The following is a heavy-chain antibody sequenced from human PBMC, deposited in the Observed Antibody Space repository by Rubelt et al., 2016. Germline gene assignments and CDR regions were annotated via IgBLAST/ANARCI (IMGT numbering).Heavy chain of an antibody. Sequence: GASVKVSCKASGYTFTSYYMHWVRQAPGQGLEWMGVINPSGGSTSHAQKFQGRFTMTSATSTSIVYMELSSLTSEDTAVYHCARGWARYSWSYHVYWGQGNLVTVSS. CDR2: INPSGGST. V-gene: IGHV1-46*01. CDR1: GYTFTSYY. J-gene: IGHJ4*02. D-gene: IGHD1-26*01. CDR3: ARGWARYSWSYHVY.